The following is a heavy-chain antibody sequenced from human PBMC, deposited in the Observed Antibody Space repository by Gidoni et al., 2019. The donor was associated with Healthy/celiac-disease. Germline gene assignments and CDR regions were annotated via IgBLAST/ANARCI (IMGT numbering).Heavy chain of an antibody. D-gene: IGHD3-10*01. J-gene: IGHJ5*02. Sequence: QITLKESGPTLVKPTQTLTLTCTFSGFSLSTSGVGVGWIRQPPGKALEWLALIYWNDDKRYSPSLKSRLTITKDTSKNQVVLTMTNMDPVDTATYYCAHTFAPFFTMVRGVTGTWFDPWGQGTLVTVSS. V-gene: IGHV2-5*01. CDR1: GFSLSTSGVG. CDR2: IYWNDDK. CDR3: AHTFAPFFTMVRGVTGTWFDP.